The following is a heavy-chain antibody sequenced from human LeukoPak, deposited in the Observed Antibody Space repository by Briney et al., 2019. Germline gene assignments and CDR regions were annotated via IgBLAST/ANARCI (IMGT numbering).Heavy chain of an antibody. CDR1: WGSISSSSFY. CDR3: ARGLGYQLRRFDY. D-gene: IGHD2-2*01. V-gene: IGHV4-39*07. J-gene: IGHJ4*02. CDR2: INHSGST. Sequence: SETLFPTCTVSWGSISSSSFYLGWVPPPPRKGLGGIGEINHSGSTNYNPSLKSRVTISVDTSKNQFSLKLSSVTAADTAVYYCARGLGYQLRRFDYWGQGTLVTVSS.